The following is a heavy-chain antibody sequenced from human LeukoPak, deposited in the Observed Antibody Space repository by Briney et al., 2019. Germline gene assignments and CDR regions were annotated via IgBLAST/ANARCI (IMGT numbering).Heavy chain of an antibody. CDR2: IYYSGST. CDR3: ARHKFPGVTTVLFDY. D-gene: IGHD4-17*01. Sequence: PSETLSLTCTVSGGSISSYYWNWIRQPPGKGLEWIGYIYYSGSTNYNPSLKSRVTISVDTSKNQFSLNLTSVTAADTAVYYCARHKFPGVTTVLFDYWGQGTLVTVSS. J-gene: IGHJ4*02. CDR1: GGSISSYY. V-gene: IGHV4-59*08.